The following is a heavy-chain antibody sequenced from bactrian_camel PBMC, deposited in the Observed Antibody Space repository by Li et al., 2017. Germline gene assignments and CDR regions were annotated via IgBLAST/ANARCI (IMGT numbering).Heavy chain of an antibody. CDR2: HSTGSDST. J-gene: IGHJ4*01. CDR3: GAGRYCSLSYITI. Sequence: VQLVESGGGSVQAGGSLRLSCAASGYGHSSYCVAWFRQAPGKEREGVAAHSTGSDSTWYADSVKGRFTISQDTSKNTLYLEMNSLDVSDTAVYYCGAGRYCSLSYITIWGRGTQVTVS. D-gene: IGHD6*01. V-gene: IGHV3S1*01. CDR1: GYGHSSYC.